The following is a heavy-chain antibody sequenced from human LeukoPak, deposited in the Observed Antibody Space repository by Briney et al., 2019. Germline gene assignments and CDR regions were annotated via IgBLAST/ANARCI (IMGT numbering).Heavy chain of an antibody. CDR3: ARHGRPGRVNHFDY. V-gene: IGHV4-34*01. J-gene: IGHJ4*02. CDR1: GGSLSGYY. D-gene: IGHD3-16*01. CDR2: INHSGST. Sequence: SETLSLTCAVYGGSLSGYYWSWIRQPPGKGLEWIGEINHSGSTNYNPSLKSRVTISVDTSKNQFSLKLSSVTAADTAVYYCARHGRPGRVNHFDYWGQGTLVTVSS.